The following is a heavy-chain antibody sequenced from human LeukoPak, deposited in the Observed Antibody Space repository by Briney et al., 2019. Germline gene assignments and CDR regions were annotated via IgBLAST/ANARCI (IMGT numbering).Heavy chain of an antibody. D-gene: IGHD3-22*01. J-gene: IGHJ2*01. V-gene: IGHV1-69*02. Sequence: SVKVSCKASRGTFSNYTISWVRQAPGQGLEWMGRIIPIPGIANYAQKFQGRVTITADKSTSTAYMELSSLRSEDTAVYYCARGFRDYDSSGYYPSPSRFWYFDLWGRGTLVTVSS. CDR1: RGTFSNYT. CDR3: ARGFRDYDSSGYYPSPSRFWYFDL. CDR2: IIPIPGIA.